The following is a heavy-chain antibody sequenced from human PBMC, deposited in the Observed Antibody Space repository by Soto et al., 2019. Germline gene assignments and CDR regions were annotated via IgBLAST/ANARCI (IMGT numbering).Heavy chain of an antibody. CDR2: IYHSGST. CDR3: ARDRVTAAGTGDYYYYGMDV. V-gene: IGHV4-4*02. J-gene: IGHJ6*02. D-gene: IGHD6-13*01. Sequence: PSETLSLTCAVSGGSISSSNWWSWVRQPPGKGLEWIGEIYHSGSTNYNPSLKSRVTISVDKSKNQFSLKLSSVTAADTAVYYCARDRVTAAGTGDYYYYGMDVWGQGTTVTVSS. CDR1: GGSISSSNW.